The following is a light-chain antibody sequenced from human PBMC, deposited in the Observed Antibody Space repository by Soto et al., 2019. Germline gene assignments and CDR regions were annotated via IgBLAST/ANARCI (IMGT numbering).Light chain of an antibody. CDR1: QSVSNRF. Sequence: ENVLTQSPGTLSLSPGERATLSCRASQSVSNRFVAWHQQKPGQAPRLLIYHASTRATGIPDRFSGSGSGTDFTLTISRLEPEDFAVYYCQEHGSSPPLTFGGGTKVEIK. J-gene: IGKJ4*01. V-gene: IGKV3-20*01. CDR3: QEHGSSPPLT. CDR2: HAS.